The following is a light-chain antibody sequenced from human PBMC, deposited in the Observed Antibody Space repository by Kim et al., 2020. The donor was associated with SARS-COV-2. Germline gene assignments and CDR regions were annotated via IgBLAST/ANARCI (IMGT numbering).Light chain of an antibody. J-gene: IGKJ4*01. CDR2: LVS. V-gene: IGKV1-5*01. Sequence: DIQMTQSPSTLSASVGDTVTITCRASQSITSGLAWYQQKPGKAPKLLIYLVSNLDYGVPSRFSGSGSGTQFTLTISSLQPDDFATYYCQHHNGYFGGGTKVDIK. CDR3: QHHNGY. CDR1: QSITSG.